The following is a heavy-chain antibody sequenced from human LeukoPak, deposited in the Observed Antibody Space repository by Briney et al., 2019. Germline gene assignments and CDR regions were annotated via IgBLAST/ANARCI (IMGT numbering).Heavy chain of an antibody. CDR1: EFTFSDYA. D-gene: IGHD5-24*01. CDR2: ISYDGTDK. Sequence: PGGSLRLSCAASEFTFSDYAFHWVRQAPGKGLEWVAVISYDGTDKDYVDSVKGRFTISRDNSKDTLYLQMHSLRGEDSAVYYCARDGYNRSPIDFWGQGTLVTVSS. V-gene: IGHV3-30*01. CDR3: ARDGYNRSPIDF. J-gene: IGHJ4*02.